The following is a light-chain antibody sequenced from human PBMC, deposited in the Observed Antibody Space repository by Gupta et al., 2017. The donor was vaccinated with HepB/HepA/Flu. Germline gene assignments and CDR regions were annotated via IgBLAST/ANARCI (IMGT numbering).Light chain of an antibody. J-gene: IGKJ5*01. CDR1: QSLLHSNGNNY. CDR2: LGS. V-gene: IGKV2-28*01. CDR3: MQALETPFT. Sequence: DIVITQSPLSLPVTPGEPASISCRSSQSLLHSNGNNYFDWYLQKPGQSPQLLIYLGSNRASGVPDRFSGSGSGTDFTLKISRVEAEDVGVYYCMQALETPFTFGQGTRLEIK.